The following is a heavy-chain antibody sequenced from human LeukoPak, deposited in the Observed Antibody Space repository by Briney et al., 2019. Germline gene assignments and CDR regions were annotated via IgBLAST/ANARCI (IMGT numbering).Heavy chain of an antibody. D-gene: IGHD6-6*01. J-gene: IGHJ4*02. Sequence: SETLSLTCSVSGVYFSSSGCYWGWIRQPPGKGLEWVGYIYYSGSTYYNPSLKSRVTISVDTSKNQFSLKLSSVTAADTAVYYCARGYEAARPVYWGQGTLVTVSS. CDR2: IYYSGST. V-gene: IGHV4-31*03. CDR1: GVYFSSSGCY. CDR3: ARGYEAARPVY.